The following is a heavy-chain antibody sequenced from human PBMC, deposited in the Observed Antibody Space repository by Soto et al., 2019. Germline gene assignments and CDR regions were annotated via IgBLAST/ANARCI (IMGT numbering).Heavy chain of an antibody. CDR3: ARDRYEAVRGVIDYYYGMDV. J-gene: IGHJ6*02. CDR1: GGSISSYY. D-gene: IGHD3-10*01. CDR2: IYYSGST. V-gene: IGHV4-59*01. Sequence: PSETLSLTXTVSGGSISSYYWSWIRQPPGKGLEWIGYIYYSGSTNYNPSLKSRVTISVDTSKNQFSLKLSSVTAADTAVYYCARDRYEAVRGVIDYYYGMDVWGQGTTVTVSS.